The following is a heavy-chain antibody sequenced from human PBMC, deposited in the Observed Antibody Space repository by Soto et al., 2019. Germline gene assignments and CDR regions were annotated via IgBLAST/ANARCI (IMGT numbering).Heavy chain of an antibody. J-gene: IGHJ4*02. D-gene: IGHD3-22*01. CDR1: GFTFSDYY. V-gene: IGHV3-11*01. Sequence: GGSLRLSCAASGFTFSDYYMSWNRQAPGKGLEWVSYISSSGRTIYYADSVKGRFTISRDNAKNSLYLQMNTLSAEDTAVYYCARGSPAMSYYDSSGYFRVWGQGTLATVST. CDR3: ARGSPAMSYYDSSGYFRV. CDR2: ISSSGRTI.